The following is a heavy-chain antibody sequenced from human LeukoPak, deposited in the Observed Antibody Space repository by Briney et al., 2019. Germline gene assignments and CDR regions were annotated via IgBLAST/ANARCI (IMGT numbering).Heavy chain of an antibody. CDR2: ISSGSTTT. CDR1: GFTFSSFE. J-gene: IGHJ4*02. Sequence: GGSLRLSCAASGFTFSSFEMTWIRQAPGKGLEWISYISSGSTTTYYADSVRGRFTVSRDNDNNFLFLDMDNLRADDTAVYYCARDRSLDSRLDYWDQGTLVTVSS. D-gene: IGHD4-11*01. V-gene: IGHV3-48*03. CDR3: ARDRSLDSRLDY.